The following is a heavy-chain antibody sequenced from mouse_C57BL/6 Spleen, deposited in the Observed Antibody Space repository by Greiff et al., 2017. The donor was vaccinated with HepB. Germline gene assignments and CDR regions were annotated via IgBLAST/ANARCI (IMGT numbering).Heavy chain of an antibody. J-gene: IGHJ2*01. CDR2: IDPETGGT. CDR3: TRGDYNYYDY. Sequence: VQLQQSGAELVRPGASVTLSCKASGYTFTDYEMHWVKQTPVHGLEWIGAIDPETGGTAYNQKFKGKAILTADKSSSTAYMELRSLTSEDSAVYDCTRGDYNYYDYWGQGTTLTVSS. CDR1: GYTFTDYE. D-gene: IGHD2-12*01. V-gene: IGHV1-15*01.